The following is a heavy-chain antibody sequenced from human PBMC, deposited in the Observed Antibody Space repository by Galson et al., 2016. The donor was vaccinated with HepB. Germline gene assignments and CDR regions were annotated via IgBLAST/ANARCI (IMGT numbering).Heavy chain of an antibody. D-gene: IGHD6-13*01. V-gene: IGHV2-5*02. CDR2: IYWDGDR. Sequence: PALVKPTQTLTLSCSFSDFSLTSGGEGVGWVRQPPGEALEWLALIYWDGDRRYNASLESRLTISTGPSKDQVVLSMTKMDPVDIATYYCAHISGYRKLPTFDFWGPGILVTVSS. J-gene: IGHJ4*02. CDR3: AHISGYRKLPTFDF. CDR1: DFSLTSGGEG.